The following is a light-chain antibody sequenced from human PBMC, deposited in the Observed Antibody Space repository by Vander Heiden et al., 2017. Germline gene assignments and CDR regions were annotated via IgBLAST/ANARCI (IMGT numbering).Light chain of an antibody. V-gene: IGKV1-33*01. CDR2: DAS. CDR1: LDITNY. CDR3: QQYDYLPPT. Sequence: DIQMTQSPSSLSASVGDKITITCQASLDITNYLSWYQQKPGKAPKLLIYDASNLETGVPSRFSGSGSETHFTFTISSLQPEDFATYYCQQYDYLPPTFGQGTRLEIK. J-gene: IGKJ5*01.